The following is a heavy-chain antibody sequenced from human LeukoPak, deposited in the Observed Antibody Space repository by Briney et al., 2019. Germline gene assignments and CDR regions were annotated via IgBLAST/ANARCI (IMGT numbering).Heavy chain of an antibody. Sequence: SSQTLSLTCTVSGGSISSGSYYWSWIRQPAGKGLEWIGRIYTSGSTNYNPSLKSRVTISVDTSKNQFSLKLSSVTAADTAVYYCARDNDAFDIWGQGTMVTVSS. CDR1: GGSISSGSYY. V-gene: IGHV4-61*02. CDR3: ARDNDAFDI. CDR2: IYTSGST. J-gene: IGHJ3*02.